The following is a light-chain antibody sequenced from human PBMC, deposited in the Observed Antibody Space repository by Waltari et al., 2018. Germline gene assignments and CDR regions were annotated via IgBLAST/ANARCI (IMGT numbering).Light chain of an antibody. V-gene: IGLV2-23*02. CDR2: EVN. J-gene: IGLJ2*01. CDR1: NSDVGNYNL. Sequence: QSALTQPASVSVSPGQSITISCTGSNSDVGNYNLVSWYQQHPGKAPKLLLYEVNQRPSVLSCRVSGTKSGIPASLTISGFQAEDDADFYCRPYAGSTTWLFGGGTRLTAL. CDR3: RPYAGSTTWL.